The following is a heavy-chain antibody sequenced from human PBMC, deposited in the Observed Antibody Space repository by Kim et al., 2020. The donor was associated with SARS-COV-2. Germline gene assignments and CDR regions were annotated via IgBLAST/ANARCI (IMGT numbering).Heavy chain of an antibody. CDR1: GYTFTSYA. CDR3: ARGVQVRGPINWFDP. V-gene: IGHV1-3*01. Sequence: ASVKVSCKASGYTFTSYAMHWVRQAPGQRLEWMGWINAGNGNTKYSQKFQGRVTITRDTSASTAYMELSSLRSEDTAVYYCARGVQVRGPINWFDPWGQGTLVTVSS. CDR2: INAGNGNT. D-gene: IGHD3-10*01. J-gene: IGHJ5*02.